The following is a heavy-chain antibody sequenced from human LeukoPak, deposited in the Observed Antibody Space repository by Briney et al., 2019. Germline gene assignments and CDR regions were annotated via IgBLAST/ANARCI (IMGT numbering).Heavy chain of an antibody. CDR2: IYYSGST. CDR3: ARAYCGGDCYSGSYYFDY. D-gene: IGHD2-21*02. J-gene: IGHJ4*02. V-gene: IGHV4-39*07. Sequence: KASETLSLTCTVSGGSISSSSYYWGWVRQPPGKGLEWIGSIYYSGSTYYNPSLKSRVTISVDRSKNQFSLKLSSVTAADTAVYYCARAYCGGDCYSGSYYFDYWGQGTLVTVSS. CDR1: GGSISSSSYY.